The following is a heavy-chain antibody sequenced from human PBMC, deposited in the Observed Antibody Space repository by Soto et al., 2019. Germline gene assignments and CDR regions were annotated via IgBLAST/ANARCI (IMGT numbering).Heavy chain of an antibody. D-gene: IGHD2-15*01. Sequence: GWSLRLSCASSVFTFSSYAMHWVRQAPGKGLEWVAVISYDGSNKYYADSVKGRFTISRDNSKNTLYLQMNSLRAEDTAVYYCARASCGGGSCYYYYYGMDVWGQGTTVTVSS. CDR2: ISYDGSNK. J-gene: IGHJ6*02. CDR3: ARASCGGGSCYYYYYGMDV. V-gene: IGHV3-30-3*01. CDR1: VFTFSSYA.